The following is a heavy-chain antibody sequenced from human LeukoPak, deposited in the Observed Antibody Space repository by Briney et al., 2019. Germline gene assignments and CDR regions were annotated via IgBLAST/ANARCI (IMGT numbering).Heavy chain of an antibody. J-gene: IGHJ3*02. D-gene: IGHD6-13*01. CDR1: GYTFTGYY. V-gene: IGHV1-2*04. CDR2: INPNSGGT. CDR3: ATGIAAAPSAFDI. Sequence: ASVKVSCKASGYTFTGYYMHWVRQAPGQGLEWMGWINPNSGGTNYAQKFQGWVTMTTDESTSTAYMELSSLRSEDTAVYYCATGIAAAPSAFDIWGQGTMVTVSS.